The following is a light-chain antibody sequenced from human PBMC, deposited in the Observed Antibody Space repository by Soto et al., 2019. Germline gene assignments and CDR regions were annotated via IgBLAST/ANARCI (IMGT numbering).Light chain of an antibody. CDR2: DAS. J-gene: IGKJ5*01. CDR1: QGISRS. V-gene: IGKV1-33*01. Sequence: DIQMTQSPSSVSASVGDRVTISFQASQGISRSLAWYQQKPGKAPKLLIFDASNLETGVPSRFSGSGSGTDFTFTISSLQPEDIATYYCQQYDNLPITFGQGTRLEIK. CDR3: QQYDNLPIT.